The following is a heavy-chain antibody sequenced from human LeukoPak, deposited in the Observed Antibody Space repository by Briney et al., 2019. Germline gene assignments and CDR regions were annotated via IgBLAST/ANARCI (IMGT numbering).Heavy chain of an antibody. CDR2: IWNDGSQK. Sequence: TGGSLRLSCAASGFTFSSYGMHWVRHAPGKGLEWVAVIWNDGSQKYYGDSVKGRFTISRDNSKNTLYLQMNSLRAEDTAVYYCARDKGPYYFDYWGQGTLLTVSS. CDR1: GFTFSSYG. J-gene: IGHJ4*02. CDR3: ARDKGPYYFDY. V-gene: IGHV3-33*01.